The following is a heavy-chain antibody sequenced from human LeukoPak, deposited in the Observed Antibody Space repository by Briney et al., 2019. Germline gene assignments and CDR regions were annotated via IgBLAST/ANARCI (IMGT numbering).Heavy chain of an antibody. CDR2: INHSGST. Sequence: SETLSLTCAVYGGSFSGYYWSWIRRPPGKGREWIGEINHSGSTNYNPSLKSRLTLSVDTSKHQFPLKLSSVTAADTAVSYCARVARVVITTNYFDYWGQGTLVTVSS. V-gene: IGHV4-34*01. CDR1: GGSFSGYY. CDR3: ARVARVVITTNYFDY. J-gene: IGHJ4*02. D-gene: IGHD3-22*01.